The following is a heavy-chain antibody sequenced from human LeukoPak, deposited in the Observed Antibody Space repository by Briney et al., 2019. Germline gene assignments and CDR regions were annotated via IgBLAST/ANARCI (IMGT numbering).Heavy chain of an antibody. V-gene: IGHV1-2*02. Sequence: ASVKVSCKASGYTFTGYYMHWVRQAPGQGLEWMGWINPNSGGTNYAQKFQGRVTMTRDTSISTAYMELSRLRSDDTAVYYCARGRMATMNSDFDYWGQGTLVTVSS. CDR2: INPNSGGT. D-gene: IGHD5-24*01. J-gene: IGHJ4*02. CDR1: GYTFTGYY. CDR3: ARGRMATMNSDFDY.